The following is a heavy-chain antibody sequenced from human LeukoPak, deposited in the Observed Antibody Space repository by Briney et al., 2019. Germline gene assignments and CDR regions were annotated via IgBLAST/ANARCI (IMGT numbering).Heavy chain of an antibody. CDR1: GFTFSSYA. J-gene: IGHJ6*02. Sequence: PGGSLRLSCAASGFTFSSYAMSWVRQAPGKGLEWVSAISGSGGSTYYADSVKGRFTISRDNSKNTLYLQMNSLRAEDTAVYYCGKELRITMVRGVSYGMDVWGQGTTVTVSS. D-gene: IGHD3-10*01. CDR2: ISGSGGST. CDR3: GKELRITMVRGVSYGMDV. V-gene: IGHV3-23*01.